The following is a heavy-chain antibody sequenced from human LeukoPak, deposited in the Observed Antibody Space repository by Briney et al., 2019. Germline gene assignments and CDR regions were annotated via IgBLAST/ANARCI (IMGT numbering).Heavy chain of an antibody. D-gene: IGHD3-9*01. CDR3: ATSPLYFDWLPDYY. CDR2: IIPIFGTA. CDR1: GGTFSSYA. Sequence: ASVKVSCKASGGTFSSYAISWVRQAPGQGLEWMGGIIPIFGTANYAQKFQGRVTMTRDMSTSTVYMELSSLRSEDTAVYYCATSPLYFDWLPDYYWGQGTLVTVSS. J-gene: IGHJ4*02. V-gene: IGHV1-69*05.